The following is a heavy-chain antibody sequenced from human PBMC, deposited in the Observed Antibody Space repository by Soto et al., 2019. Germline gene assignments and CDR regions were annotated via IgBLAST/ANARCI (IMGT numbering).Heavy chain of an antibody. CDR1: GYSISSSNW. V-gene: IGHV4-28*01. Sequence: SETLSLTCAVSGYSISSSNWWGWIRQPPGKGLEWIGYIYYSGTTYYNPSLKSRVTMSVDTSKNQFSLKLTSVTAVDTAVYYCGRREIQGPIDYWGQRTLVTVSS. J-gene: IGHJ4*02. CDR2: IYYSGTT. CDR3: GRREIQGPIDY. D-gene: IGHD1-26*01.